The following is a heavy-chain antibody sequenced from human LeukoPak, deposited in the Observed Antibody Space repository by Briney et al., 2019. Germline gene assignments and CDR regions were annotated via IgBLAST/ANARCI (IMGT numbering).Heavy chain of an antibody. Sequence: SXXVSCKASGYTFTGYYMHWVRQAPGQGLEWMGRINPNSGGTNYAQKFQGRVTITRDTSISTAYMELSRLRSDDTAVYYCASGYDSSGYVDYWGQGTLVTVSS. D-gene: IGHD3-22*01. J-gene: IGHJ4*02. V-gene: IGHV1-2*06. CDR2: INPNSGGT. CDR1: GYTFTGYY. CDR3: ASGYDSSGYVDY.